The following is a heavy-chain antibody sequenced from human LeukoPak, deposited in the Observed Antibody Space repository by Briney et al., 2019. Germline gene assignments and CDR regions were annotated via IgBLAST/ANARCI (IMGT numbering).Heavy chain of an antibody. J-gene: IGHJ4*02. CDR2: INQEGSER. D-gene: IGHD3-16*02. CDR3: ARIIGAFGTYRYDS. Sequence: GGSLRLSCAASGFTFSSYWMHWVRQAPGKGLEWVGNINQEGSERNHGDSVNGRFTISRDNAENSLYLQMNSLRAEDTAVYYCARIIGAFGTYRYDSWGQGTLVSVSS. V-gene: IGHV3-7*01. CDR1: GFTFSSYW.